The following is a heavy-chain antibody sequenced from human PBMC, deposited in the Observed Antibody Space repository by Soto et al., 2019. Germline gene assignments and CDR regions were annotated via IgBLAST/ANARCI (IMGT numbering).Heavy chain of an antibody. CDR3: ASTTLDGSYYFDF. CDR2: KYISGST. Sequence: SETLSLTCTVSGCSISRSSRYWGWIRQPPGKGLEWIASKYISGSTFYNPSLKSRVTISEDTPKNQFSLKLSSVTAADTAVYYCASTTLDGSYYFDFWGQGTLVTVSS. V-gene: IGHV4-39*01. D-gene: IGHD1-26*01. CDR1: GCSISRSSRY. J-gene: IGHJ4*02.